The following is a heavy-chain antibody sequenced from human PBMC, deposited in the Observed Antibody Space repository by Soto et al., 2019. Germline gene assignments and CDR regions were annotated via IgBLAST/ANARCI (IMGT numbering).Heavy chain of an antibody. V-gene: IGHV3-23*01. D-gene: IGHD2-15*01. CDR2: VSIGGST. Sequence: GGSLRLSCAASGFTFSSYAMGWVRQGPGKGLEWVAVVSIGGSTHYADSVRGRFTISRDNSKNTPSLQMNSLTAEDTAVYFCAKRRGAGGHFDYWGQGALVTVSS. CDR3: AKRRGAGGHFDY. J-gene: IGHJ4*02. CDR1: GFTFSSYA.